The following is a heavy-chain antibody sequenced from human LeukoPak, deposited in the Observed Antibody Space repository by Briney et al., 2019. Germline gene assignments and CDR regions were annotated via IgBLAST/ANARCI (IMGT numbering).Heavy chain of an antibody. J-gene: IGHJ3*02. CDR2: ISSSSSYI. CDR3: ARDRGTVAFDI. D-gene: IGHD4-17*01. CDR1: GFTFSSYS. V-gene: IGHV3-21*01. Sequence: GGSLRLSCAASGFTFSSYSMNWVRQAPGKGLEWVSSISSSSSYIYYADSVKGRFTISRDNAKNSLYLQMNSLRAEDTAVYYCARDRGTVAFDIWGQGTMVTVSS.